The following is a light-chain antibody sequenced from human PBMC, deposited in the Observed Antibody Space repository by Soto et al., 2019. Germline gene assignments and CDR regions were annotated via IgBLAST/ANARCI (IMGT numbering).Light chain of an antibody. V-gene: IGLV2-8*01. J-gene: IGLJ2*01. CDR3: SSYAGSNNLV. CDR1: SSDVGDYNY. Sequence: QYALTQPPSASGSPGQSVTISCTGTSSDVGDYNYVSWYQQHPGKAPKLMIYEVTKRPSGVPDRFYGSKSDNTASLTVSGLQAEDEADYYCSSYAGSNNLVFGGGTKLTVL. CDR2: EVT.